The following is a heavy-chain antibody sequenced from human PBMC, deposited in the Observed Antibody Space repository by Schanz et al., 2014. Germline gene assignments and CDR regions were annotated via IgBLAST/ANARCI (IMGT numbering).Heavy chain of an antibody. V-gene: IGHV1-69*08. D-gene: IGHD3-10*01. CDR3: ARDKDSGSYHYNWFDP. Sequence: QVQLVQSGAEVKKPGSSVKVSCKASGGTFSNYNIYWVRQAPGQGLEWLGRIIPVLDRRHAAEKFQDRVTFTADMSTSTAYMELGSLRSEDTAMYYCARDKDSGSYHYNWFDPWGQGTLVTVSS. J-gene: IGHJ5*02. CDR1: GGTFSNYN. CDR2: IIPVLDRR.